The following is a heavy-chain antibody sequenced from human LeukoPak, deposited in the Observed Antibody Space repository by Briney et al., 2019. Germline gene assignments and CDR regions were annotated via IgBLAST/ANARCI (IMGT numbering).Heavy chain of an antibody. CDR3: ARPQGYDSSGYWYDAFDI. V-gene: IGHV5-51*01. CDR2: IYPGVSHT. J-gene: IGHJ3*02. CDR1: GCSFTSYW. Sequence: GAALKISYKGSGCSFTSYWIGWVRRGPGKGVGWKGIIYPGVSHTTHSPSFQGQLTLSADTSIPPAYLQWTSLTPSHPAIYYCARPQGYDSSGYWYDAFDIWGQGTLVTVSS. D-gene: IGHD3-22*01.